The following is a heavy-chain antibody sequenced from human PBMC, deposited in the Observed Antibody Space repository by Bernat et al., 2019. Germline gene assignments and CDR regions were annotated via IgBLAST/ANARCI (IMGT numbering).Heavy chain of an antibody. Sequence: EVQLVESGGGVVRPGGSLRLSCAASGFTFDDYGMSWVRQAPGKGLEWDSGINWNGGSTGYADSVKGRFTISRDNAKNSLYLQMNSLRAEDTALYHCARARGSGIAVAGEEWGQGTLVTVSS. CDR3: ARARGSGIAVAGEE. D-gene: IGHD6-19*01. J-gene: IGHJ4*02. CDR1: GFTFDDYG. V-gene: IGHV3-20*01. CDR2: INWNGGST.